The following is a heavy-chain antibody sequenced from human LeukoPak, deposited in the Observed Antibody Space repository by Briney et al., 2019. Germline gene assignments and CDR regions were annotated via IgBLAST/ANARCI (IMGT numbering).Heavy chain of an antibody. Sequence: GGSLRLSCAASGFTFSSYAMSWVRQAPGKGLEWVSAISGSGGSTYYADSVKGRFTISRDNSKNTLYLQMNSLRAEDTAVYYCAKDPRHYYDSSGYRDYFDYWGQGTLVTVSS. J-gene: IGHJ4*02. CDR2: ISGSGGST. V-gene: IGHV3-23*01. D-gene: IGHD3-22*01. CDR3: AKDPRHYYDSSGYRDYFDY. CDR1: GFTFSSYA.